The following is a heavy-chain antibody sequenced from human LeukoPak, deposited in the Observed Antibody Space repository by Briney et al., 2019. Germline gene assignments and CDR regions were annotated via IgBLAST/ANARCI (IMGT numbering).Heavy chain of an antibody. CDR3: TREYISGPRQTDAFDI. D-gene: IGHD3-22*01. CDR1: GFTFSSYA. Sequence: GGSLRLSCSASGFTFSSYAMHWVRQAPGKGLEYVSAISSNGGSTYYADSVKGRFTISRDNAKDTLYLQMNGLRTEDTAVYYCTREYISGPRQTDAFDIWGRGTMVTVSS. J-gene: IGHJ3*02. V-gene: IGHV3-64*04. CDR2: ISSNGGST.